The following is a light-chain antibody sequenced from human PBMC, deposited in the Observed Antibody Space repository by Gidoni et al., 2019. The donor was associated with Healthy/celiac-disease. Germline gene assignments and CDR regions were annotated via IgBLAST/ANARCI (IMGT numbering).Light chain of an antibody. J-gene: IGKJ3*01. CDR2: PAS. Sequence: DIQMTQSPSSLYASVGDRVTITGRASQSISSYLNWYQQKPGNAPNLLTYPASSFQSGVPSRFSGSGSGTGFTLTISILHPEDFATYYCQHSYSTQFTFGPGTKVDIK. V-gene: IGKV1-39*01. CDR1: QSISSY. CDR3: QHSYSTQFT.